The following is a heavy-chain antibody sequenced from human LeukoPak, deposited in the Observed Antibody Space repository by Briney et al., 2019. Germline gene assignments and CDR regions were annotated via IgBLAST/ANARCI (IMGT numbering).Heavy chain of an antibody. J-gene: IGHJ4*02. Sequence: GGSLRLSCAASGFTFSSYSMNWVRQAPGKGLEWVSSISSSSSYIYYADSVKGRFTISRDDAENSLYLQMNSLRAEDTAVYYCARDNSGSYRYWGQGTLVTVSS. CDR3: ARDNSGSYRY. CDR2: ISSSSSYI. D-gene: IGHD1-26*01. V-gene: IGHV3-21*01. CDR1: GFTFSSYS.